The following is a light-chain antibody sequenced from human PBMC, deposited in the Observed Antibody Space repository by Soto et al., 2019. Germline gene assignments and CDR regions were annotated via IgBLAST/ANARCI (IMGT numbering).Light chain of an antibody. CDR2: DVS. Sequence: ALTQPASVSGSPGRSITISCTGTSSDVGGYNYVSWYQQHPGKAPKLMIYDVSNRPSGVSIRFSGSKSGNTASLTISGLQAEDEADYYCSSYTSSSTYVFGTGTKVTVL. J-gene: IGLJ1*01. CDR1: SSDVGGYNY. CDR3: SSYTSSSTYV. V-gene: IGLV2-14*01.